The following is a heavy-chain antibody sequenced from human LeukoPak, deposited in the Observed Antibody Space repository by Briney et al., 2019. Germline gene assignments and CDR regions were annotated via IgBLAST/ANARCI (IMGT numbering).Heavy chain of an antibody. CDR2: ISYSGSP. J-gene: IGHJ5*02. V-gene: IGHV4-59*12. Sequence: PSETLSLTCTVSPDSTTSNFWSWVRQPPGKGLEWIGYISYSGSPNYSPSLRSRLTISVDTSKNQFSLKLTSVTAADTAVYYCARMFYYDSSGYYPRLDPWGQGTLVTVSS. CDR3: ARMFYYDSSGYYPRLDP. D-gene: IGHD3-22*01. CDR1: PDSTTSNF.